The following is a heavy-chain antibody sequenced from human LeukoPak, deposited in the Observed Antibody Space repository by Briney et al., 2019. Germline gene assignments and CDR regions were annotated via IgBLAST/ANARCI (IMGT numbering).Heavy chain of an antibody. CDR1: GGSIRGYY. Sequence: PSETLSLTCNVSGGSIRGYYWSWIRQPPGKGLEWIGYIYSSGSTNYNPSLKSRVTMSVDTSKNQFSLKLSSVTAADTAVYYCAGGYYYMDVWGKGTTVTISS. V-gene: IGHV4-59*01. J-gene: IGHJ6*03. CDR2: IYSSGST. D-gene: IGHD3-16*01. CDR3: AGGYYYMDV.